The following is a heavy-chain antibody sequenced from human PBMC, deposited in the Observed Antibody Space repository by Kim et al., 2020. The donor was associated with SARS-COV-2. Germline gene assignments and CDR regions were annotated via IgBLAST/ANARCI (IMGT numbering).Heavy chain of an antibody. CDR2: MGPAGDT. V-gene: IGHV3-13*01. Sequence: GGSLRLSCAASGFTFTNYDMHWVRQATGKGLEWVSAMGPAGDTYYSGSVKGRFIISRENAKNSLYLQMYSLRAGDTAVYYCARSRPGALRGYDYGMDVWGQGTTVTVSS. CDR1: GFTFTNYD. J-gene: IGHJ6*02. D-gene: IGHD5-12*01. CDR3: ARSRPGALRGYDYGMDV.